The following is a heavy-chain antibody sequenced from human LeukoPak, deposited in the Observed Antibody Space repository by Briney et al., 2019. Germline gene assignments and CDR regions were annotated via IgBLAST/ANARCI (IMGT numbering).Heavy chain of an antibody. V-gene: IGHV4-39*01. Sequence: SETLSLTCTVSGGSISSYYWSWIRQPPGKGLEWIGSIYYSGSTYYNPSLKSRVTISVDTSKNQFSLKLSSVTAADTAVYYCARQLVVPALDYWGQGTLVTVSS. J-gene: IGHJ4*02. D-gene: IGHD2-2*01. CDR1: GGSISSYY. CDR2: IYYSGST. CDR3: ARQLVVPALDY.